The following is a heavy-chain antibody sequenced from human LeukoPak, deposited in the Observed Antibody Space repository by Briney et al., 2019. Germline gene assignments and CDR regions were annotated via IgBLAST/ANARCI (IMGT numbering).Heavy chain of an antibody. CDR1: GFTFDDYA. CDR2: ISWNSGAI. Sequence: PGGSLRLYCVASGFTFDDYAMHWVRQAPGKGLEWVSGISWNSGAIGYADSVKGRFTISRDNAKNSLHLQMNSLRTEDTALYYCARDNSIGLLDYWGQGTLVTVSS. V-gene: IGHV3-9*01. D-gene: IGHD4-11*01. J-gene: IGHJ4*02. CDR3: ARDNSIGLLDY.